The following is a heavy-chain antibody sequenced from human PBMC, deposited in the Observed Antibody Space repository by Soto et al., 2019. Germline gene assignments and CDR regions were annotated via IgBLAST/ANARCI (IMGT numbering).Heavy chain of an antibody. J-gene: IGHJ5*02. CDR3: AKSDVGFGELFGWFDP. CDR1: GFTFSSYG. D-gene: IGHD3-10*01. CDR2: ISYDGSNK. Sequence: QVQLVESGGGVVQPGRSLRLSCAASGFTFSSYGMHWVRQATGKGLEWVAVISYDGSNKYYADSVKGRFTISRDNSKNTLYLQMNSLRAEDTAVYYCAKSDVGFGELFGWFDPWGQGTLVTVSS. V-gene: IGHV3-30*18.